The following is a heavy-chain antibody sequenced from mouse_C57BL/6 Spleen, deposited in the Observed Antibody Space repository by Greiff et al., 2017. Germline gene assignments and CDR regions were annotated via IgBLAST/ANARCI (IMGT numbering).Heavy chain of an antibody. Sequence: VQLQQSGPELVKPGASVKISCKASGYTFTDYYMNWVKQSHGKGLEWIGDINPNNGGTSYNQKFKGKATVTVDKSSSTAYMELRSLTSEASAVYYCARCELTGSPYYFDYWGQGTTLTVSS. V-gene: IGHV1-26*01. CDR3: ARCELTGSPYYFDY. J-gene: IGHJ2*01. CDR2: INPNNGGT. CDR1: GYTFTDYY. D-gene: IGHD4-1*01.